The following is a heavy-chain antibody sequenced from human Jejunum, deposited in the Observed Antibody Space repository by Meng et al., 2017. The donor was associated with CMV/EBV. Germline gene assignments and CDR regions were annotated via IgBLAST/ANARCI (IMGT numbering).Heavy chain of an antibody. D-gene: IGHD3-3*01. CDR2: IYYSGST. J-gene: IGHJ4*02. CDR3: ARGGYYNLWSGYFPLDF. Sequence: GSLNNYYWSWVPQSPDKGLEWIGSIYYSGSTKYSPSFKSRVTISVDTSNNQFSLELSSVIAADTAIYYCARGGYYNLWSGYFPLDFWGQGTLVTVSS. V-gene: IGHV4-59*01. CDR1: GSLNNYY.